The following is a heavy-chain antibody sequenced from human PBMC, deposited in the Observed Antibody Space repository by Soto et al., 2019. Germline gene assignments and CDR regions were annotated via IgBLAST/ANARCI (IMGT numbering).Heavy chain of an antibody. Sequence: GGSLRLSCVASGITFSNAWMTWVRQAPGKGLEWVGRIKSITDGGTTDYAAPVKGRFTISRDDSKDTLYLQMNNLRTEDTAVYHCTTDSADIVVVPATFGMDVWGKGTTVTVSS. CDR3: TTDSADIVVVPATFGMDV. D-gene: IGHD2-2*01. V-gene: IGHV3-15*01. J-gene: IGHJ6*04. CDR1: GITFSNAW. CDR2: IKSITDGGTT.